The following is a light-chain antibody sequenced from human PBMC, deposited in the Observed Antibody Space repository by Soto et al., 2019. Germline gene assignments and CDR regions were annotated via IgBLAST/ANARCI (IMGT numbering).Light chain of an antibody. Sequence: DIQMTHSPSTLSASVGDRVTITCRASQSISDRLAWYQQRPGKAPKVLIYDASTLESGVPSRFSGSGYGTEFPLTITSLQPDDFSSYFCHHYSTVWTFGQGTKVEMK. CDR1: QSISDR. CDR3: HHYSTVWT. V-gene: IGKV1-5*01. J-gene: IGKJ1*01. CDR2: DAS.